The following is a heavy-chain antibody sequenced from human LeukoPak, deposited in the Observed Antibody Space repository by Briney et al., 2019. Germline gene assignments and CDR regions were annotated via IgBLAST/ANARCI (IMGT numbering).Heavy chain of an antibody. CDR1: GFTFRSYS. D-gene: IGHD3-22*01. Sequence: GGSLRLSCAASGFTFRSYSMNWLRHAPGKGLEWVAYTSSSSSNINYADSVKGRFTISRDDAKNTLYLQMNNLRAEDTAVYYCAKDRNGYHSDDAFDVWGLGTMLSVSS. J-gene: IGHJ3*01. CDR2: TSSSSSNI. CDR3: AKDRNGYHSDDAFDV. V-gene: IGHV3-48*01.